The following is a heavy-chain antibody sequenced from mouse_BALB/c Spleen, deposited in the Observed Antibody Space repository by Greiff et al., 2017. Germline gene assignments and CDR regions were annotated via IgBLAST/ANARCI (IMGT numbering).Heavy chain of an antibody. J-gene: IGHJ3*01. V-gene: IGHV5-12-1*01. D-gene: IGHD2-14*01. Sequence: EVMLVESGGGLVKPGGSLKLSCAASGFAFSSYDMSWVRQTPEKRLEWVAYISSGGGSTYYPDTVKGRFTISRDNAKNTLYLQMSSLKSEDTAMYYCARRGYYRYDDDWGQGTLVTVSA. CDR3: ARRGYYRYDDD. CDR2: ISSGGGST. CDR1: GFAFSSYD.